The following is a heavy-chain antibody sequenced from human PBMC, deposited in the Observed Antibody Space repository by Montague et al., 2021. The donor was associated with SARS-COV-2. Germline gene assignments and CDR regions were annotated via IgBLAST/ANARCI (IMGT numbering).Heavy chain of an antibody. Sequence: SETLSLTCTVSGGSISNYYWSWIRQPPGRGLEWIGYIYYSGSTDYSPSLKSRVTISLDTSKNQFSLKVTSVTAADTAVYYCARDFDCWGQGTLVTVSS. CDR1: GGSISNYY. CDR2: IYYSGST. J-gene: IGHJ4*02. V-gene: IGHV4-59*01. CDR3: ARDFDC.